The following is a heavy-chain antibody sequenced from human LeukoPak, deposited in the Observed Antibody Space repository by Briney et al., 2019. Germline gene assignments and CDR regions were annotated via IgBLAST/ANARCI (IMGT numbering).Heavy chain of an antibody. CDR1: GFTFSSYA. D-gene: IGHD3-22*01. CDR3: AKDRRHYYDSSGYYYAYYFDY. J-gene: IGHJ4*02. CDR2: ISGSGGST. V-gene: IGHV3-23*01. Sequence: GGSLRLSCAASGFTFSSYAMSWVRQAPGKGLEWVSAISGSGGSTYYADSVKGRFTISRDNSKNTLYLQMNSLRAEGTAVYYCAKDRRHYYDSSGYYYAYYFDYWGQGTLVTVSS.